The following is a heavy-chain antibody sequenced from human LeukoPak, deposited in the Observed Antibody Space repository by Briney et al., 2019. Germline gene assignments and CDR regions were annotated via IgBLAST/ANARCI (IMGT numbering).Heavy chain of an antibody. CDR1: GGSISTYY. J-gene: IGHJ4*02. CDR2: VYHSGST. CDR3: ARGSQSWVGDFDY. D-gene: IGHD6-13*01. V-gene: IGHV4-59*01. Sequence: PSETLSLTCTVSGGSISTYYWTWLRQPPGKGLEWLGYVYHSGSTNYNPSLSSRLSISVDASKNQFSLKLSSVTAADTAVYYCARGSQSWVGDFDYWGQGTLVTVSS.